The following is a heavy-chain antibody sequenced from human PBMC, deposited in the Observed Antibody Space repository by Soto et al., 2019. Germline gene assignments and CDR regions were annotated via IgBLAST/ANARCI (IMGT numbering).Heavy chain of an antibody. D-gene: IGHD2-15*01. J-gene: IGHJ4*02. V-gene: IGHV4-59*08. CDR1: GGSISSYY. CDR3: AGGLPEYCSGGSCYWGIDY. CDR2: IYYSGST. Sequence: QVQLQESGPGLVKPSETLSLTCTVSGGSISSYYWSWIRQPPGKGLEWIGYIYYSGSTNYNPSLKSRVTISVDTSKNQFSLKLSSVTAADTAVYYCAGGLPEYCSGGSCYWGIDYWGQGTLVTVSS.